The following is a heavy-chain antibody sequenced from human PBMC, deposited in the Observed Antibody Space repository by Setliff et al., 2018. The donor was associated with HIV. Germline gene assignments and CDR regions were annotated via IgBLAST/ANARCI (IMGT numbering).Heavy chain of an antibody. CDR2: FNTYNGNT. Sequence: ASVKVSCKTSGYTFNSYGISWVRQAPGQGLEWMGWFNTYNGNTNYAQKLQGRVTLTTDTSTNTAYMELRSLRSDDTAVYYCARDTVKATFSDYWGQGTLVTVSS. CDR1: GYTFNSYG. V-gene: IGHV1-18*01. D-gene: IGHD4-17*01. CDR3: ARDTVKATFSDY. J-gene: IGHJ4*02.